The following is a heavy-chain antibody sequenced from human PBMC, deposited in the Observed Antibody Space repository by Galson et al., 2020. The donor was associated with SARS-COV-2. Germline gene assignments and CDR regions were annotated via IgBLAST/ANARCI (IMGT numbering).Heavy chain of an antibody. CDR1: GGSISSGDFC. V-gene: IGHV4-30-4*01. CDR2: IYYSGST. D-gene: IGHD3-3*01. Sequence: ETSETLSLTCTVSGGSISSGDFCWSWIRQPPGKGLEWIGYIYYSGSTYYNPSLKSRVTISVDTSKNQFSLKLSSVTAADTAVYYCARAKRITIFGVVNWFDPWGQGTLVTVSS. CDR3: ARAKRITIFGVVNWFDP. J-gene: IGHJ5*02.